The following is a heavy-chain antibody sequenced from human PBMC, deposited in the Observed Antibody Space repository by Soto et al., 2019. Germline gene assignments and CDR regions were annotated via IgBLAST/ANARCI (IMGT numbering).Heavy chain of an antibody. Sequence: ASVKVSCKASGYTFTRSGISWVRQAPGQGPEWMGWISSYNGDTNYAQTFQGRVTMTTDTSTSTAYMELSSLRSEDTAVYYCARAVAVAADFDYWGQGTLVTVSS. D-gene: IGHD6-19*01. J-gene: IGHJ4*02. V-gene: IGHV1-18*01. CDR3: ARAVAVAADFDY. CDR1: GYTFTRSG. CDR2: ISSYNGDT.